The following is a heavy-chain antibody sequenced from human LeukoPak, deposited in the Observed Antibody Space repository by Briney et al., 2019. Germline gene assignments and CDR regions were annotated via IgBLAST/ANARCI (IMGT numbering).Heavy chain of an antibody. J-gene: IGHJ6*02. V-gene: IGHV1-69*04. CDR2: IIPILGIA. CDR3: AGTTYSGSYFTIFSYYYYGMDV. D-gene: IGHD1-26*01. Sequence: SVKVSCKASGGTFSSYAISWVRQAPGQGLEWMGRIIPILGIANYAQKFQGRVTITAGKSTSTAYMELSSLRSEDTAVYYCAGTTYSGSYFTIFSYYYYGMDVWGQGTTVTVSS. CDR1: GGTFSSYA.